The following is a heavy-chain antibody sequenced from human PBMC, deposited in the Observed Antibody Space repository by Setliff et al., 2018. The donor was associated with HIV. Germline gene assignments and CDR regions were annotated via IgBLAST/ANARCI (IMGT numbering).Heavy chain of an antibody. CDR1: GYTFTSYY. Sequence: ASVKVSCKASGYTFTSYYMHWVRQAPGQGLEWMGMVYPSDGSTSYAQKFQGRVTMTRDTSTSTIYMELNSLTSEDTAVYYCARSAHDSETGYWGQGTLVTVSS. CDR2: VYPSDGST. CDR3: ARSAHDSETGY. V-gene: IGHV1-46*01. D-gene: IGHD5-12*01. J-gene: IGHJ4*02.